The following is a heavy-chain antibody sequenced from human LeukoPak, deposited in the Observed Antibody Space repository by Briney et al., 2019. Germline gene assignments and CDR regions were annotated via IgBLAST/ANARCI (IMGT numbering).Heavy chain of an antibody. J-gene: IGHJ4*02. D-gene: IGHD3-9*01. CDR2: IKQDGSEK. Sequence: GGSLRLPCAASGFTFSSYWMSWVRQAPGMGLEWVANIKQDGSEKYYVDSVKGRFTISRDNAKNSLYLQMNSLRAEDTAVYYCARDRYDILTAYYHFDYRGQGTLVTVSS. CDR3: ARDRYDILTAYYHFDY. V-gene: IGHV3-7*01. CDR1: GFTFSSYW.